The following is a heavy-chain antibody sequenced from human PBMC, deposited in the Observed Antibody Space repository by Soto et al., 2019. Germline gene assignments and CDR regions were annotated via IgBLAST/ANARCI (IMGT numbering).Heavy chain of an antibody. CDR1: GFTFNNYW. CDR3: ARDNDGFDI. CDR2: IKPDGSEK. J-gene: IGHJ3*02. V-gene: IGHV3-7*04. Sequence: GGSLRLSCAASGFTFNNYWMSWVRKAPGKGPEWVANIKPDGSEKYYVGSVRGRFTISRDNGKNSLDLQMSSLRAEDTAVYFCARDNDGFDIWGQGTMVTVSS.